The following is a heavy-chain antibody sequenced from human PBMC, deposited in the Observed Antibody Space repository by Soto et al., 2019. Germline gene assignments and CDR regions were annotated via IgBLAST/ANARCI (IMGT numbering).Heavy chain of an antibody. D-gene: IGHD3-22*01. J-gene: IGHJ6*02. CDR3: ARDNPSDYYDSSGYHYYYYYGMDV. V-gene: IGHV4-4*02. Sequence: KPSETLSLTCAVSGGSISSSNWWSWVRQPPGKGLEWIGEIYHSGSTNYNPSLKSRVTISVDKSKNQFSLKLSSVTAADTAVYYCARDNPSDYYDSSGYHYYYYYGMDVWGQGTTVTVSS. CDR2: IYHSGST. CDR1: GGSISSSNW.